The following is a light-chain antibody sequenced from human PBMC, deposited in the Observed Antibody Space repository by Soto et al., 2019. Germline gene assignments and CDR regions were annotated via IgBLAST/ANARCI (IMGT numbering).Light chain of an antibody. J-gene: IGKJ1*01. V-gene: IGKV3D-20*01. CDR1: QSVSSNY. CDR3: QQYGSSPWT. Sequence: EIVLTQSPATLSLSPGERAALSCGASQSVSSNYLAWYQQKPGLAPRLLIYDASRRATGIPDRFSGSGSGADFILSISRLEPEDFEVYYCQQYGSSPWTFGQGTKVDIK. CDR2: DAS.